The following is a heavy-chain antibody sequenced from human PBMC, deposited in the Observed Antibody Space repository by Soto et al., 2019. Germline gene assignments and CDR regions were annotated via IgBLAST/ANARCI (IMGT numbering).Heavy chain of an antibody. CDR3: AREISHSRYYYYYGMDV. Sequence: GGSLRLSCAASGFTVSSNYMSWVRQAPGKGLEWVSVIYSGGSTYYADSVKGRFTISTDNSKNTLYLQMNSLRAEDTAVYYCAREISHSRYYYYYGMDVWGQGTTVTVSS. CDR2: IYSGGST. CDR1: GFTVSSNY. J-gene: IGHJ6*02. V-gene: IGHV3-53*01. D-gene: IGHD6-13*01.